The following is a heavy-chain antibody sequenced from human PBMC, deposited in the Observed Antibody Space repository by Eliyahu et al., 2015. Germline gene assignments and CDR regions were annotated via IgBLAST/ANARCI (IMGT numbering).Heavy chain of an antibody. CDR3: ARGLHAFDI. CDR1: GGSFSGYY. V-gene: IGHV4-34*01. CDR2: INHXGST. Sequence: QVQLQQWGAGLLKPSETLSXTXXVXGGSFSGYYWSWIRQPXGTGLEWIGEINHXGSTNYNPSLKSRVTISVDTSKNQFSLKLSSVTAADTAVYYCARGLHAFDIWGQGTMVTVSS. J-gene: IGHJ3*02.